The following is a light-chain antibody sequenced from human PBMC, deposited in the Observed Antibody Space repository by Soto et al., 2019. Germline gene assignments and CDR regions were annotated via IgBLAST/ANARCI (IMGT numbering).Light chain of an antibody. J-gene: IGLJ2*01. Sequence: SYELTQPPSVSVSPGQTASITCSGDKLGDKYGCWYQQKPGQSPVLVIYQDIKRPSGIPERFSGSNSGNTATLTISGTQAMDEADYYCQAWDNSTVLFGGGTQLTVL. V-gene: IGLV3-1*01. CDR2: QDI. CDR1: KLGDKY. CDR3: QAWDNSTVL.